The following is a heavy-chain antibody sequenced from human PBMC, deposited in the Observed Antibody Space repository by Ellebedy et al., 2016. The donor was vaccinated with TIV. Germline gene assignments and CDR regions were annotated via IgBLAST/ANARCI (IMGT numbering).Heavy chain of an antibody. J-gene: IGHJ4*02. CDR2: ISHDGSNK. CDR1: GFTFSYYS. Sequence: GESLKISXAASGFTFSYYSMHWVRQAPGKGLEWVAVISHDGSNKYHAESVKGRFAISRDDSKSTLYLQMNTLRTEDTAVYFCTRGSSSRGYFDSWGQGTLVTVSS. CDR3: TRGSSSRGYFDS. V-gene: IGHV3-30*09. D-gene: IGHD6-13*01.